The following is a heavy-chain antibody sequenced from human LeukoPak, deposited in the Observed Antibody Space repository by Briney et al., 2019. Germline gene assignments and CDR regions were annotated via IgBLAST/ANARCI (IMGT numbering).Heavy chain of an antibody. J-gene: IGHJ6*04. V-gene: IGHV4-4*09. D-gene: IGHD3-3*01. CDR3: ATFPLWGGPPLTDV. CDR1: GGSISSYY. Sequence: PSETLSLTCTVSGGSISSYYWSWIRQPPGKGLERIGYIYTSGSTNYNPSLKSRVTISVDTSKNQFSLELSSVTAADTAVYYCATFPLWGGPPLTDVWGKGTTVTVSS. CDR2: IYTSGST.